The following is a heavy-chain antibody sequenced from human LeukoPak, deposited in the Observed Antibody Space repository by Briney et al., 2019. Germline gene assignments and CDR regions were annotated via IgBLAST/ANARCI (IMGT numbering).Heavy chain of an antibody. D-gene: IGHD1-26*01. CDR3: TRALGGSPTGIFFDY. CDR1: GYTFTSYG. CDR2: ISAYNGNT. Sequence: ASVKVSCKASGYTFTSYGISWVRQAPGQGLEWMGWISAYNGNTNYAQKLQGSVTMTTDTSTSTAYMELRSLRSDDTAVYYCTRALGGSPTGIFFDYWGQGTLVTVSS. J-gene: IGHJ4*02. V-gene: IGHV1-18*01.